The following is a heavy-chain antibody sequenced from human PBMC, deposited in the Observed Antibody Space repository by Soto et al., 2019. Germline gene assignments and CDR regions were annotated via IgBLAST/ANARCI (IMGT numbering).Heavy chain of an antibody. V-gene: IGHV4-61*01. CDR2: IYYSGST. Sequence: SETLSLTCTVSGGSVSSGSYYWSWIRQPPGKGLEWIGYIYYSGSTNYNPSLKSRVTISVDTSKNQFSLKLSSVTAADTAVYYCARATGGTLYYYYYGMDVWGQGTTVTVSS. J-gene: IGHJ6*02. CDR1: GGSVSSGSYY. D-gene: IGHD1-26*01. CDR3: ARATGGTLYYYYYGMDV.